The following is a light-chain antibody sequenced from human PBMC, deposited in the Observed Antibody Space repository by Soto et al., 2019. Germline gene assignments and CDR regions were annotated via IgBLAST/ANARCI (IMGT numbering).Light chain of an antibody. Sequence: AIQMTQSPSSLSASVGDRVTITYRASQGIRNDLGWYQQKPGKAPNLLIYAASSLQSGVPSRLSGSGSGTHVTLTISSLQREDFATYYFLQDYNYPRTSGQETKVEIK. CDR1: QGIRND. V-gene: IGKV1-6*01. J-gene: IGKJ1*01. CDR3: LQDYNYPRT. CDR2: AAS.